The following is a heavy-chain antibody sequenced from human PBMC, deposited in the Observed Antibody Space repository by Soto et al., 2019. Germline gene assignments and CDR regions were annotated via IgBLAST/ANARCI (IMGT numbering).Heavy chain of an antibody. D-gene: IGHD3-3*01. Sequence: GGSLRLSCAASGFTFSSYAMHWVRQAPGKGLEWVAVISYDGSNKYYADSVKGRFTISRDNSKNTLYLQMNSLRAEDTAVYFCAKSPGGYYSFDIWGQGTMVTVSS. CDR1: GFTFSSYA. J-gene: IGHJ3*02. V-gene: IGHV3-30-3*02. CDR2: ISYDGSNK. CDR3: AKSPGGYYSFDI.